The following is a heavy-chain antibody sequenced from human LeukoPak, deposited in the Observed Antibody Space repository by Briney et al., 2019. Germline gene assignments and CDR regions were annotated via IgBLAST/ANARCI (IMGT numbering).Heavy chain of an antibody. CDR2: IYSGGST. CDR1: GFTVSSNY. CDR3: ARGLYSSGWYPI. J-gene: IGHJ3*02. V-gene: IGHV3-53*01. Sequence: GGSLRLSCAASGFTVSSNYMSWVRQAPGKGLEWVSVIYSGGSTYYANSVKGRFTISRDNSKNTLYLQMNSLRAEDTAVYYCARGLYSSGWYPIWGQGTMATVSS. D-gene: IGHD6-19*01.